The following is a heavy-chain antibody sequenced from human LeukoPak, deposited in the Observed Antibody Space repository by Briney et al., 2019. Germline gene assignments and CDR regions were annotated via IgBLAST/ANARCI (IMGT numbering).Heavy chain of an antibody. Sequence: SETLSLTCTVSGYSISSGYYWGWIRQPPGKGLEWIGSIYHSGSTYYNPSLKSRVTISVDTSKNQFSLKLSSVTAADTAVYYCARIVEMATISLYYYYYYYMDVWGKGTTVTVSS. J-gene: IGHJ6*03. CDR3: ARIVEMATISLYYYYYYYMDV. V-gene: IGHV4-38-2*02. CDR1: GYSISSGYY. CDR2: IYHSGST. D-gene: IGHD5-24*01.